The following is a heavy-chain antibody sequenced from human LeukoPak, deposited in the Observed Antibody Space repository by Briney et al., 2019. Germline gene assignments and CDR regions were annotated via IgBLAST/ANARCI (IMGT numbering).Heavy chain of an antibody. CDR3: ARQISYYGSGSYNWFDP. Sequence: SETLSLTCTVSGGSISSYYWSWIRQPPGKGLEWIGYIYYSGSTNYNPSLKSRVTISVDTSKNQFSLKLSSVTAADTAVYYCARQISYYGSGSYNWFDPWGQGTLATVSS. J-gene: IGHJ5*02. V-gene: IGHV4-59*08. CDR1: GGSISSYY. D-gene: IGHD3-10*01. CDR2: IYYSGST.